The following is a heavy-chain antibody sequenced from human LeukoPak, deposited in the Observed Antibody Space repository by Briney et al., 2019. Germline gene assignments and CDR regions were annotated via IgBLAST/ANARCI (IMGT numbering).Heavy chain of an antibody. CDR1: GYTFTSYD. D-gene: IGHD5-24*01. Sequence: ASVKVSCKPSGYTFTSYDINWVRQATGQGLEWRGWMTPNSGYTGYAQKFQGRVTITRNTSITTAYMELSSLRFEDTAVYYCARGRDGYNFGYFDLWGRGTLVTVSS. J-gene: IGHJ2*01. CDR3: ARGRDGYNFGYFDL. V-gene: IGHV1-8*03. CDR2: MTPNSGYT.